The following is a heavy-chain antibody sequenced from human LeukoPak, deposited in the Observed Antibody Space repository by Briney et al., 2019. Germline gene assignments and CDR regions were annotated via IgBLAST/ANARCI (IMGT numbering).Heavy chain of an antibody. CDR2: MNPNSGGT. CDR3: ARDHPYSSGWHGRVEAFDL. V-gene: IGHV1-2*02. D-gene: IGHD6-19*01. Sequence: GASVTLSFTGSVYTFTGYYMHWVWHAPGQGLGWVGWMNPNSGGTNYAQKFQGRVTMTRDTSISTAYMELSRLRSDDTAVYYCARDHPYSSGWHGRVEAFDLWGQGTTVTVSS. CDR1: VYTFTGYY. J-gene: IGHJ3*01.